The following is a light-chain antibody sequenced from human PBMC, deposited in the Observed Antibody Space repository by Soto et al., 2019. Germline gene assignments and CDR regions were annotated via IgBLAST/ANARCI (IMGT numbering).Light chain of an antibody. V-gene: IGKV1-39*01. Sequence: DIQMTQSPSSLSASVGDRVTITCRASQSSSSYLSWYQQKPGKAPKLLIYPASSLQSGVPSRFSGSGSGTDFTLTISSLPPEDFATYYCQQSYSTPFTFGPGTKVDI. CDR1: QSSSSY. CDR2: PAS. J-gene: IGKJ3*01. CDR3: QQSYSTPFT.